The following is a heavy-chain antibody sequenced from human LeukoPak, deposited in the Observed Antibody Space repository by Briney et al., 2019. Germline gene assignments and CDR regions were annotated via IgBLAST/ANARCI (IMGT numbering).Heavy chain of an antibody. J-gene: IGHJ4*02. CDR3: ARDLGSYYYDSSGYYYYFDY. V-gene: IGHV3-7*01. CDR2: IKQDGSDK. CDR1: GFTFSGYW. Sequence: PGGSLRLSCAASGFTFSGYWMNWVRQAPGKGLEWMANIKQDGSDKYYVDSVKGRFTISRDNAKNSLYLQMNSLRAEDTAVYYCARDLGSYYYDSSGYYYYFDYWGQGTLVTVSS. D-gene: IGHD3-22*01.